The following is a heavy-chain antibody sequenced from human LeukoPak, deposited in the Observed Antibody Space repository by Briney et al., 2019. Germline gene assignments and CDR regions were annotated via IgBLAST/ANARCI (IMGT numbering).Heavy chain of an antibody. CDR2: ISSSGSTV. Sequence: GGSLRLSCAASGFTFSDYYMSWIRQAPGKGLEWVSYISSSGSTVYYADSVKGRFTISRDNAKNSLYLQMNSLRAEDTAVYYCAREAIAVAIDYWGQGTLVTVSS. D-gene: IGHD6-19*01. V-gene: IGHV3-11*01. J-gene: IGHJ4*02. CDR1: GFTFSDYY. CDR3: AREAIAVAIDY.